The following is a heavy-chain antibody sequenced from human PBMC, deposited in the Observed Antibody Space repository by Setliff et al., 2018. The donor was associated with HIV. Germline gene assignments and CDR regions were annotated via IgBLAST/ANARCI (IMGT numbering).Heavy chain of an antibody. CDR2: VYHSGST. Sequence: SETLSLTCAVSGYSISSGYYWGWIRQPPGKGLEWIGSVYHSGSTYHNPSLKSRVTISVDTSKNQFSLKLSYVTAADTAFYYCARQSPQIRYLDWLNAFDIWGQGTMVTVSS. V-gene: IGHV4-38-2*01. J-gene: IGHJ3*02. CDR3: ARQSPQIRYLDWLNAFDI. D-gene: IGHD3-9*01. CDR1: GYSISSGYY.